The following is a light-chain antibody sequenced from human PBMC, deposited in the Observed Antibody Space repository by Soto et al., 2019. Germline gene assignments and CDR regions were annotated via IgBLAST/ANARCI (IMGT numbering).Light chain of an antibody. Sequence: QSVLTQPASVSGSPGQSITISCTGTTSDVGGYDYVSWYQQHPGKAPKLLIFEVRNRPSGVSSRFSGSRSANSASLTISGLQAEDEADYYCSSFTTSSTYVFGTGTKPPS. CDR1: TSDVGGYDY. CDR2: EVR. V-gene: IGLV2-14*01. CDR3: SSFTTSSTYV. J-gene: IGLJ1*01.